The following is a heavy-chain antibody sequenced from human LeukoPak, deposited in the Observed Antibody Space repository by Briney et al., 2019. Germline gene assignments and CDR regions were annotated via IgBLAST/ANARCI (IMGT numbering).Heavy chain of an antibody. CDR2: IIPIFGTA. J-gene: IGHJ3*02. CDR1: GGTFSSYA. CDR3: ASNNYYDSSGYYHDAFDI. V-gene: IGHV1-69*13. D-gene: IGHD3-22*01. Sequence: SVKVSCKASGGTFSSYAISWVRQAPGQGLEWMRGIIPIFGTANYAQKFQGRVTITADESTSTAYMELSSLRSEDTAVYYCASNNYYDSSGYYHDAFDIWGQGTMVTVSS.